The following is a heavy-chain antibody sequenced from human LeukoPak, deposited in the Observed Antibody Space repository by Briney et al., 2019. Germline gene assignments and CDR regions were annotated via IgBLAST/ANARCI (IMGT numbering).Heavy chain of an antibody. D-gene: IGHD5-12*01. CDR1: GFIFNRYS. Sequence: GGSLRLSCVTSGFIFNRYSMNWVRQAPGKGLEWVSFISSSGTFIYYEDSVKGRFIITRDNAKKSLFLQLNSLRPEDTGVYYCARDQGSYTDYEVDYWGQGTLVTVSS. J-gene: IGHJ4*02. CDR2: ISSSGTFI. CDR3: ARDQGSYTDYEVDY. V-gene: IGHV3-21*01.